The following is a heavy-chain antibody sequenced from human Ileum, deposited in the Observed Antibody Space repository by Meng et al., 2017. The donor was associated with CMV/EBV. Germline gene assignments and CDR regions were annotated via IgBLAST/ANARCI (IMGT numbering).Heavy chain of an antibody. J-gene: IGHJ5*02. Sequence: QLQQWDAVLLKPSATLSLTCAVYCGSFSGYYWSWIRQPPGKGLEWIGEINHSGSTNYNPSLKSRVTISVDTSKNQFSLKLSSVTAADTAVYYCAREGTKLLGLKRWFDPWGQGTLVTVSS. D-gene: IGHD2-15*01. CDR2: INHSGST. CDR1: CGSFSGYY. V-gene: IGHV4-34*01. CDR3: AREGTKLLGLKRWFDP.